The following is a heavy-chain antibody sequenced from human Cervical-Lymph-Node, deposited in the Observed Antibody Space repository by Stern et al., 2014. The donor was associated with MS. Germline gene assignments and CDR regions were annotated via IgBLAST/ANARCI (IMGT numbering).Heavy chain of an antibody. D-gene: IGHD2-8*01. V-gene: IGHV1-18*01. CDR2: ISANNGNT. Sequence: VQLVESGAEVRKPGASVKVSCKASGYTFTNYGFSWVRQAPGQGLEWMGWISANNGNTNFAQTFQGRVTMSTDTSTSTAYMELRSLRSDDTAVYYCARDGRCTSAVCPYFYYYTMDVWGQGTTVTVSS. CDR1: GYTFTNYG. J-gene: IGHJ6*02. CDR3: ARDGRCTSAVCPYFYYYTMDV.